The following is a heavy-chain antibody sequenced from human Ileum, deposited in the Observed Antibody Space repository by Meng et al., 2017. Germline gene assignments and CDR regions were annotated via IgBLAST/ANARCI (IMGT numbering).Heavy chain of an antibody. Sequence: GGSLRLSCAASRFTFSSYAMSWVRQAPGKGLEWVSTISGSGGSTYYADSVKGRFTISRDNSKNTLYLQMNSLRAEDSALYYCGREKGTITRNRGDVDYWGQGTLVTVSS. J-gene: IGHJ4*02. CDR1: RFTFSSYA. CDR2: ISGSGGST. CDR3: GREKGTITRNRGDVDY. D-gene: IGHD5-24*01. V-gene: IGHV3-23*01.